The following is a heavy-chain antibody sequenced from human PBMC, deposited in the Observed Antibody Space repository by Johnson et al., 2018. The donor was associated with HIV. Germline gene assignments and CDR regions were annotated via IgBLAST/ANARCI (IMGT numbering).Heavy chain of an antibody. Sequence: QVQLVESGGGVVQPGRSLRLSCAASGFTFSSYGMHWVRQAPGKGLEWVAVISYDGSNKYYADSVKGRFTISRDNSKNTLYLQMNSLRVGDTAIYYCARSSVRDDAIDIWGQGTLVTVSS. V-gene: IGHV3-30*03. CDR3: ARSSVRDDAIDI. CDR1: GFTFSSYG. J-gene: IGHJ3*02. D-gene: IGHD3-10*01. CDR2: ISYDGSNK.